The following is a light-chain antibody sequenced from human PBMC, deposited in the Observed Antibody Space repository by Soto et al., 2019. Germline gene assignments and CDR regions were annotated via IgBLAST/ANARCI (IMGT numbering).Light chain of an antibody. CDR1: QSVSSN. J-gene: IGKJ1*01. V-gene: IGKV3-15*01. Sequence: EIVLTQSPATLSVSPGESATLFCRASQSVSSNLAWYQHKAGQAPRLLIYVASTRATGVPDRFSGSGSGTEFSLTISSLQSDDFATYYCQQYNSYSQTFGQGTKVDI. CDR2: VAS. CDR3: QQYNSYSQT.